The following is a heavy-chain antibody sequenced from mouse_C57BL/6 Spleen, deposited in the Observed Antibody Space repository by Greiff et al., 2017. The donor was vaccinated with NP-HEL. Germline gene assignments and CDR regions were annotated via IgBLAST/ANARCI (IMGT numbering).Heavy chain of an antibody. Sequence: QVQLQQPGAELVKPGASVKMSCKASGYTFTSYWMTWVQQRPGQGLEWIGYIYPGSGSTNYHEKFKGKATLTVDTSSSTAYLQLTSLTSEDSAVYYCARSEFHDALDYWGQGTSVTVSS. CDR1: GYTFTSYW. CDR2: IYPGSGST. J-gene: IGHJ4*01. CDR3: ARSEFHDALDY. V-gene: IGHV1-55*01.